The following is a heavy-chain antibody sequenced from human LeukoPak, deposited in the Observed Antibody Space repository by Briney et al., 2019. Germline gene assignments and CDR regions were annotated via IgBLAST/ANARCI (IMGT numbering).Heavy chain of an antibody. D-gene: IGHD3-16*01. J-gene: IGHJ3*02. Sequence: SGGSLRLSCAASGFNFASYEINWVRQAPGKGLEWVSSISTSSSYIYYADSVKGRFTISRDNAKNSLYLQMNSLRAEDTAVYYCARVFPRLGIALDAFDIWGQGTMVTVSS. V-gene: IGHV3-21*01. CDR2: ISTSSSYI. CDR1: GFNFASYE. CDR3: ARVFPRLGIALDAFDI.